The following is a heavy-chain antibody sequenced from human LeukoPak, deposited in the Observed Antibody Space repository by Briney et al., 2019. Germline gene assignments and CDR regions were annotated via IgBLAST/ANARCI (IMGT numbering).Heavy chain of an antibody. CDR2: IYYGGST. J-gene: IGHJ4*02. CDR3: ARGNSYEAFDY. CDR1: GGSISSGGYY. D-gene: IGHD3-3*01. V-gene: IGHV4-31*03. Sequence: PSETLSLTCTVSGGSISSGGYYWSWIRQHPGKGLEWIGYIYYGGSTNYNPSLKSRVTISVDTSKNQFSLKLSSVTAADTAVYYCARGNSYEAFDYWGQGTLVTVSS.